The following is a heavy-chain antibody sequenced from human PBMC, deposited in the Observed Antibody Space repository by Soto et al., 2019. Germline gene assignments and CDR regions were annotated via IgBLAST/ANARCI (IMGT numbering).Heavy chain of an antibody. CDR1: GFTFSSYA. V-gene: IGHV3-23*01. J-gene: IGHJ4*02. CDR3: AKISSDSSGYYTYYFDY. CDR2: ISGSGGST. Sequence: GGSLRLSCAASGFTFSSYAMSWVRQAPGKGLEWVSAISGSGGSTYYADSVKGRFTISRDNSKNTLYLQMNSLRAEDTAVYYCAKISSDSSGYYTYYFDYWGQGTLVTAPQ. D-gene: IGHD3-22*01.